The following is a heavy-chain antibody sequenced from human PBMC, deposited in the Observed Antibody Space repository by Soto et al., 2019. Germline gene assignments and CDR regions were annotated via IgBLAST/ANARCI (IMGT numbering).Heavy chain of an antibody. Sequence: SETLSLTCAVSGGSISSSNWWSCVRQPPGKGLEWIGEIYHSGSTNYNPSLKSRVTISVDKSKNQFSLKLSSVTAADTAVYYCAREQIGYCSSTSCKSFDYWGQGTLVTVSS. V-gene: IGHV4-4*02. J-gene: IGHJ4*02. D-gene: IGHD2-2*01. CDR3: AREQIGYCSSTSCKSFDY. CDR1: GGSISSSNW. CDR2: IYHSGST.